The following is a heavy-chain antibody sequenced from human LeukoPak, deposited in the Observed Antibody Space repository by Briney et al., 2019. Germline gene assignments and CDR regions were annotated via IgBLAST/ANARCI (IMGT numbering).Heavy chain of an antibody. CDR3: ARVVGVRRLWWFDP. CDR1: GDTFSSYA. J-gene: IGHJ5*02. V-gene: IGHV1-69*05. CDR2: IIPIFGTA. D-gene: IGHD2-15*01. Sequence: SVKVSCKASGDTFSSYAISWVRQAPGQGLEWMGGIIPIFGTANYAQKFQGRVTITTDESTSTVYMEMCRLRYPDTAVYYCARVVGVRRLWWFDPWGQGTLVTVSS.